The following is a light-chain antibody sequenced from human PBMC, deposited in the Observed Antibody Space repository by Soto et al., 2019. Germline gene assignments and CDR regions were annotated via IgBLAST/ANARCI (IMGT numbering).Light chain of an antibody. CDR2: EVS. V-gene: IGLV2-14*01. CDR1: SSDVGGYNY. J-gene: IGLJ1*01. CDR3: CSYSDSRTRI. Sequence: QSVLTQPASVSGSPGQSITISCTGTSSDVGGYNYVSWYQQHPGKAPKLIIFEVSYRPSGISNRFSASKSGDTASLTISGLQADDEADYYCCSYSDSRTRIFGSGTKV.